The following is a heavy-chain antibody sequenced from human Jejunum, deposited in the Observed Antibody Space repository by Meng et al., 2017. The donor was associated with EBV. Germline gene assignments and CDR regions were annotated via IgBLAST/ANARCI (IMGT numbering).Heavy chain of an antibody. J-gene: IGHJ4*02. CDR2: IDSDGSNT. CDR3: ARGNHGPDY. V-gene: IGHV3-74*01. Sequence: EEQLWWAGEGLLQPGGSLRLSAAAFGFSFSVYWMEWVRKAPGKGLVWVSRIDSDGSNTNYADSVKGRFTISRDNAKNTLYLQMNSLRPEDTAVYYCARGNHGPDYWGQGTLVTVSS. D-gene: IGHD1-14*01. CDR1: GFSFSVYW.